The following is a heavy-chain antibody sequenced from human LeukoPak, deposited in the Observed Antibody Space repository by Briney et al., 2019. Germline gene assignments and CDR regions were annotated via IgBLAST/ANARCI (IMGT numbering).Heavy chain of an antibody. V-gene: IGHV1-8*03. J-gene: IGHJ5*02. D-gene: IGHD1-1*01. CDR3: ARGWTLAGFDP. CDR1: GYTFSTYD. Sequence: GASVKVSCKASGYTFSTYDINRVRQASGQGLEWMGWLSPNSGNTGYSQKFQGRVTITRNTSISTAYMELSSLRSEDTAVYYCARGWTLAGFDPWGQGTLVTVSS. CDR2: LSPNSGNT.